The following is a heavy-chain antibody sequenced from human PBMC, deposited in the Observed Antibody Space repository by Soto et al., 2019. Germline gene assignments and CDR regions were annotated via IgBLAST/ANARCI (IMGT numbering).Heavy chain of an antibody. J-gene: IGHJ6*02. CDR3: ARVVMTTVPASFYDGLDV. D-gene: IGHD4-4*01. Sequence: QVQLVQSGAEVRKPGSSVTVSCKASGGTFSTYGITWVLQAPGQGLEWMGNIIPLIGTANYAQRFRGRVTMTAEESTTTAYMDLTSLRSEDTAVYYCARVVMTTVPASFYDGLDVWGQGTTVTVSS. CDR1: GGTFSTYG. V-gene: IGHV1-69*18. CDR2: IIPLIGTA.